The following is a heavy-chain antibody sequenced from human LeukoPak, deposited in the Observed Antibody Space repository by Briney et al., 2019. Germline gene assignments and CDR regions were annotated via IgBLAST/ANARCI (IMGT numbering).Heavy chain of an antibody. Sequence: PGGSLRLSCAASGFTFSSYGMHWVRQAPGKGLEWVSYISSSGSTIYYADSVKGRFTISRDNAKSSLFLQMNSLRDEDAAVYFCASMWEGGYWGQGTLVTVSS. CDR3: ASMWEGGY. J-gene: IGHJ4*02. CDR2: ISSSGSTI. V-gene: IGHV3-48*02. CDR1: GFTFSSYG. D-gene: IGHD1-26*01.